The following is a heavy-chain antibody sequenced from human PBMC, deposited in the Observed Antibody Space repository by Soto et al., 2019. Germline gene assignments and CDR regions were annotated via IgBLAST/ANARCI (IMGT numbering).Heavy chain of an antibody. V-gene: IGHV4-39*01. CDR2: IYYSGST. Sequence: SETLSLTCTVSGGSISSSSYYWGWIRQPPGKGQEWIGSIYYSGSTYYNPSLKSRVTISVDTSKNQFSLKLSSVTAADTAVYYCARLPGYCSSTSCYGGGIDYWGQGTLVTVSS. CDR1: GGSISSSSYY. CDR3: ARLPGYCSSTSCYGGGIDY. J-gene: IGHJ4*02. D-gene: IGHD2-2*01.